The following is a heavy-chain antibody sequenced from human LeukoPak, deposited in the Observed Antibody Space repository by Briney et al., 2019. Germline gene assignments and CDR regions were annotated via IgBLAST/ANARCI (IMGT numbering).Heavy chain of an antibody. V-gene: IGHV3-21*01. CDR3: AREGDDAFDI. J-gene: IGHJ3*02. CDR2: ISSSSSYI. Sequence: PGGSLRLSCAASGFTFSSYSMNWVRQAPGKGLEWVSSISSSSSYIYYADSVKGRFTISRNNAKNSLYLQMNGPRAEDTAVYYCAREGDDAFDIWGQGTMVTVSS. CDR1: GFTFSSYS.